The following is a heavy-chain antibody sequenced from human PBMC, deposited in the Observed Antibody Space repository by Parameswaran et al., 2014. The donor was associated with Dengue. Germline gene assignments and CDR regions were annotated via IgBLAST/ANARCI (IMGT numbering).Heavy chain of an antibody. V-gene: IGHV4-34*01. J-gene: IGHJ4*02. CDR2: INHSGST. D-gene: IGHD1-26*01. Sequence: RWIRQPPGKGLEWIGEINHSGSTNYNPSLKSRVTISVDTSKNQFSLKLSSVTAADTAVYYCARGRRWELARNYFDYWGQGTLVTVSS. CDR3: ARGRRWELARNYFDY.